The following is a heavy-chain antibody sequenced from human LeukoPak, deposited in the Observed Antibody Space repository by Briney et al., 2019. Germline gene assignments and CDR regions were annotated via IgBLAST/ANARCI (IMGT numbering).Heavy chain of an antibody. D-gene: IGHD2-15*01. CDR2: IYYSGST. Sequence: SETLSLTCTVSGGSISSHYWSWIRQPPGKGLEWIGYIYYSGSTNYNPSLKSRVTISVDTSKNQFSLKLSSVTAADTAVFYCARYGFSAVWQGGWHAFDIWGQGTVVTVSS. J-gene: IGHJ3*02. CDR1: GGSISSHY. CDR3: ARYGFSAVWQGGWHAFDI. V-gene: IGHV4-59*11.